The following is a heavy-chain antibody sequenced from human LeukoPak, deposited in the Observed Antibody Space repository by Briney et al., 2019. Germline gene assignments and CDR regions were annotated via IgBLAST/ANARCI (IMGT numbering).Heavy chain of an antibody. V-gene: IGHV4-39*01. CDR1: GGSISSSSYY. CDR3: ARRGVPAATVDY. D-gene: IGHD2-2*01. J-gene: IGHJ4*02. Sequence: SAALSLTRTVSGGSISSSSYYWGWIRQPPGKGLEWIGSIYYSGSTYYNPSLKSRVTISVDTSKNQFSLKLSSVTAADTAVYYCARRGVPAATVDYWAREPWSPSPQ. CDR2: IYYSGST.